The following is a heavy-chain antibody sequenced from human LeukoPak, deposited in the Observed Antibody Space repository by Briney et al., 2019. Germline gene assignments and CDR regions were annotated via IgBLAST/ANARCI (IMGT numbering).Heavy chain of an antibody. V-gene: IGHV4-59*12. D-gene: IGHD1-26*01. CDR3: ARDPIVGATTSAGV. Sequence: SETLSLTCTVSGGSISSYYWSWIRQPPGKGLEWIGYIYYSGSTNYNPSLKSRVTISVDTSKNQFSLKLTSVTAADTAVHFCARDPIVGATTSAGVWGQGTLVTVSS. J-gene: IGHJ4*02. CDR2: IYYSGST. CDR1: GGSISSYY.